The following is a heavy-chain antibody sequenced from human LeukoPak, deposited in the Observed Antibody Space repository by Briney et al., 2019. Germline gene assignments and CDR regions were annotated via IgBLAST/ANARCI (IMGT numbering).Heavy chain of an antibody. CDR2: IPHSGST. J-gene: IGHJ4*02. D-gene: IGHD5-18*01. CDR3: ARVGGYSYGNYYFNY. CDR1: GYSISSGYY. Sequence: PSETLSLTCAVSGYSISSGYYWGWIRQPPGKGLDWIGSIPHSGSTYYNPSLRSRVTISIDTSKNQFSLRLNSVTATDTAVYYCARVGGYSYGNYYFNYWGQGTLVTVSS. V-gene: IGHV4-38-2*01.